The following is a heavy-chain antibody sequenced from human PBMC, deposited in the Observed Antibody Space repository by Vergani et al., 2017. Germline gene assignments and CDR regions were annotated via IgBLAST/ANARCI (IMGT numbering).Heavy chain of an antibody. Sequence: QVQLQESGPGLVKPSETLSLTCTVSGGSISSYYWSWIRQPPGKRLEWIGYIYYSGNTNYNPSLKSRVTISVETTKNQFSLKLSSVTAADTAVYYCARGLSGYEHWGQGTLVTVSS. CDR1: GGSISSYY. CDR2: IYYSGNT. CDR3: ARGLSGYEH. J-gene: IGHJ1*01. V-gene: IGHV4-59*01. D-gene: IGHD5-12*01.